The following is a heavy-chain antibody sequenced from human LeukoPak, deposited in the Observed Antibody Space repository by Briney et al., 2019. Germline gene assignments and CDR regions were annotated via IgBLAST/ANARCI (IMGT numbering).Heavy chain of an antibody. CDR1: GFTFSSYS. D-gene: IGHD6-6*01. V-gene: IGHV3-21*01. J-gene: IGHJ5*02. Sequence: GGSLRLSCAASGFTFSSYSMNWVRQAPGKGLEWVSSISSSSSYIYYADSVKGRFTISRDNAKNSLYLQMNSLRAEDTAVYYCARGMPWYSSSSGNWFDPWGQGTLVTVSS. CDR2: ISSSSSYI. CDR3: ARGMPWYSSSSGNWFDP.